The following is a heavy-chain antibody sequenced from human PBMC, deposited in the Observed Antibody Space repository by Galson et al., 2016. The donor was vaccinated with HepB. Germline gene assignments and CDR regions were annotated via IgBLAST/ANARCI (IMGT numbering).Heavy chain of an antibody. Sequence: SLRLSCAASGFTFSGHDMHWVRQVTGKGLERVSSIGSTGDIYQPGSVKGRFTISRENAKNSLYLQMNSLRAEDTAVYFCARGYYGSGTYFAPFFDYWGQGTLVTVSS. J-gene: IGHJ4*02. CDR2: IGSTGDI. CDR1: GFTFSGHD. D-gene: IGHD3-10*01. V-gene: IGHV3-13*01. CDR3: ARGYYGSGTYFAPFFDY.